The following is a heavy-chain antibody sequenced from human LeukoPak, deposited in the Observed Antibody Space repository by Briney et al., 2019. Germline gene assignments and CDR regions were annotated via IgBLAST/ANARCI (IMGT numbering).Heavy chain of an antibody. D-gene: IGHD3-16*02. CDR1: GFTFSSYA. CDR2: IKQDGSEK. Sequence: SGGSLRLSCAASGFTFSSYAMSWVRQAPGKGLEWVANIKQDGSEKYYVDSVKGRFTISRDNAKNSLYLQMNSLRAEDTAVYYCARDVTYVWGSYRYLDYWGQGTLVTVSS. V-gene: IGHV3-7*01. J-gene: IGHJ4*02. CDR3: ARDVTYVWGSYRYLDY.